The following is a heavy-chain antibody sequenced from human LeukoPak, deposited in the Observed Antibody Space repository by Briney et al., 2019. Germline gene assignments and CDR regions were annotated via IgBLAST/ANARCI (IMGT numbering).Heavy chain of an antibody. CDR1: GGSISSGGYS. J-gene: IGHJ4*02. CDR2: IYHSGGT. D-gene: IGHD5-24*01. Sequence: SETLSLTCAVSGGSISSGGYSWSWIRQPPGKGLEWIGYIYHSGGTYYNPSLKSRVTISVDRSKNQFSLKLSSVTAADTAVYYCARGGRDGYSTFDYWGQGTLVTVSS. CDR3: ARGGRDGYSTFDY. V-gene: IGHV4-30-2*01.